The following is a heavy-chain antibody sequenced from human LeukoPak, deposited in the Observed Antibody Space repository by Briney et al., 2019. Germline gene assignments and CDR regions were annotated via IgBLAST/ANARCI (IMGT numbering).Heavy chain of an antibody. CDR3: AKDFSGYYGSGSYMDV. CDR2: IKQDGSEI. V-gene: IGHV3-7*01. Sequence: GGSLRLSCTASGFTFSSYWMSWVRQAPGKGLEWVANIKQDGSEIYYVDSVNGRFTISRDNAKKSLSLQMNSLRAEDTAVYYCAKDFSGYYGSGSYMDVWGKGTTVTISS. J-gene: IGHJ6*03. CDR1: GFTFSSYW. D-gene: IGHD3-10*01.